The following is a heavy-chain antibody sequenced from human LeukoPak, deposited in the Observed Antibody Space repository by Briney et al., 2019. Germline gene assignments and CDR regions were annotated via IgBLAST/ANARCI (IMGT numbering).Heavy chain of an antibody. CDR3: AKDGSSYCSGGSCYFFDY. D-gene: IGHD2-15*01. V-gene: IGHV3-23*01. CDR1: GFTFNSYA. CDR2: ISGSGGST. J-gene: IGHJ4*02. Sequence: GGSLRLSCAASGFTFNSYAMSWVRQAPGKGLEWVSAISGSGGSTYYADSVKGRFTISRDNSKNTLYLQMNSPRAEDTAVYYCAKDGSSYCSGGSCYFFDYWGQGTLVTVSS.